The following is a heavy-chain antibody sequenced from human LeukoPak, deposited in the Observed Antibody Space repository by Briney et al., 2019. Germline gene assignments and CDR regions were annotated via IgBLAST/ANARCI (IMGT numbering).Heavy chain of an antibody. CDR1: DGAITGYY. CDR3: ARGYSTSWTYYFDY. J-gene: IGHJ4*02. Sequence: SETLSLTCTVSDGAITGYYWGWIRQPPGKGLDWIGHLHYGGSANYNPSLKSRVTISVDTSKNHFSLKLSSVTAADTAVYYCARGYSTSWTYYFDYWGQGALVTVSS. CDR2: LHYGGSA. V-gene: IGHV4-59*01. D-gene: IGHD6-13*01.